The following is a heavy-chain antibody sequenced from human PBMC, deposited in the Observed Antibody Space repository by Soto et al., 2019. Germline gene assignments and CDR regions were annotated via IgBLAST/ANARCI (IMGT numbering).Heavy chain of an antibody. D-gene: IGHD2-21*02. CDR3: AKDAVYGDGLWLAAN. CDR2: MTGSGGDI. CDR1: GFTFSIYA. Sequence: GGSLRLSCAASGFTFSIYAMMWVRQPPGKGQEWVAGMTGSGGDIRYADSVKGRFTISKDNSKNTLYLQMNSLRAEDTAMYYCAKDAVYGDGLWLAANWGQGTLVTVSS. J-gene: IGHJ4*02. V-gene: IGHV3-23*01.